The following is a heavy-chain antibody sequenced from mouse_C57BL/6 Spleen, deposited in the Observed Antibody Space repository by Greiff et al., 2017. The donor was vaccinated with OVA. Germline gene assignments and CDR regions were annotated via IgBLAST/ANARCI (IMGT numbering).Heavy chain of an antibody. CDR1: GYAFTNYL. V-gene: IGHV1-54*01. D-gene: IGHD2-3*01. CDR2: INPGSGGT. Sequence: VKLMESGAELVRPGTSVKVSCKASGYAFTNYLIEWVKQRPGQGLEWIGVINPGSGGTNYNEKFKGKATLTADKSSSTAYMQLSSLTSEDSAVYFCARDGYRLPMDYWGQGTSVTVSS. J-gene: IGHJ4*01. CDR3: ARDGYRLPMDY.